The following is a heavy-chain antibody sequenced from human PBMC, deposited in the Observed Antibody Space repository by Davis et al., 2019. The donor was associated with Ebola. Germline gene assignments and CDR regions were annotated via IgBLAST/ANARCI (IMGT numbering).Heavy chain of an antibody. D-gene: IGHD3-10*01. V-gene: IGHV3-15*01. Sequence: PGGSLRLSCAASGFTFSNAWMSWVRQAPGKGLEWVGRIKSNTDGGTTDYAAPVKGRFTISRDDSKNTLYLQMNSLKTEDTAVYYCTTDYPTMVRGVIIDYWGQGTLVTVSS. CDR1: GFTFSNAW. CDR3: TTDYPTMVRGVIIDY. J-gene: IGHJ4*02. CDR2: IKSNTDGGTT.